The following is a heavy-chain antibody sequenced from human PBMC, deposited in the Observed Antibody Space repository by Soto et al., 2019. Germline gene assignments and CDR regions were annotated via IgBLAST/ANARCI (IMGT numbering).Heavy chain of an antibody. CDR2: IYYSGST. J-gene: IGHJ6*03. Sequence: SETLSLTCTVSGGSISSSSYYWGWIRQPPGKGLEWIGSIYYSGSTYYNPSLKSRVTISVDTSKNQFSLKLSSVTAADTAVYYCARLVAGYYMDVWGKGTTVTVSS. D-gene: IGHD6-19*01. CDR1: GGSISSSSYY. CDR3: ARLVAGYYMDV. V-gene: IGHV4-39*01.